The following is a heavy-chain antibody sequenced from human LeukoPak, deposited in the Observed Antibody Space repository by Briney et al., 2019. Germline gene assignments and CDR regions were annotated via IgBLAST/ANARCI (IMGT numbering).Heavy chain of an antibody. CDR1: GFTFSTYA. V-gene: IGHV3-30*04. CDR2: IPYDGSNK. J-gene: IGHJ4*02. CDR3: ARVGSAAATADY. D-gene: IGHD6-25*01. Sequence: GGSLRLSCAASGFTFSTYAMHWVRQAPGKGLEWVAVIPYDGSNKYYADSVKGRFTISRENSKNRLYLQMNSLRADDTAVYFCARVGSAAATADYWGQGTLVTVSS.